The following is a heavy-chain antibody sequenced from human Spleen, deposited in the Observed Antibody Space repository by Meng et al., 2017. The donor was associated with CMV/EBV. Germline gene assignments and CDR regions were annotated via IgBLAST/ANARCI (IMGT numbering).Heavy chain of an antibody. CDR3: ARESTGAVDALDI. CDR1: RFLFSDYP. V-gene: IGHV3-30-3*01. D-gene: IGHD6-19*01. Sequence: GESLKISCAASRFLFSDYPVHWVRQAPGKGLEWVAFISYDGCTRYYVDSVKGRFTISRDNSKNTLHLQMNSLRVEDTAIYYCARESTGAVDALDIWGRGTTVTVSS. J-gene: IGHJ3*02. CDR2: ISYDGCTR.